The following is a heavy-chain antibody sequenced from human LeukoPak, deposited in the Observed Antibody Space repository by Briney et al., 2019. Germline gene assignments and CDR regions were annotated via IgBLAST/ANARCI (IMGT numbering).Heavy chain of an antibody. V-gene: IGHV3-74*01. J-gene: IGHJ3*02. CDR2: INNEETAA. CDR3: ARESTVGPIQTDALDI. CDR1: GFTFSTYW. D-gene: IGHD1-26*01. Sequence: GGSLRLSCAASGFTFSTYWMHWVRQAPGKGLVWVSRINNEETAANYADSVQGRFTISRDNAYNMLYLQMDSLRAEDTAVYYCARESTVGPIQTDALDIWGQGTMVTVSS.